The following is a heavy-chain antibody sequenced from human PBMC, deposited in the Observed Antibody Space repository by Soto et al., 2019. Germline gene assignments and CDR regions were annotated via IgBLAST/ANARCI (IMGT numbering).Heavy chain of an antibody. CDR2: ISGNGGNT. Sequence: GGSLRLSCAASGFTFSRYAMNWVRQAPGKGLEWVSGISGNGGNTQYADSVKGRFTISRDNSKNTVHLQMNSLRVEDTAVYRCVKEMGYCSSSSCSEYWGQGTLVTVSS. CDR1: GFTFSRYA. V-gene: IGHV3-23*01. J-gene: IGHJ4*02. D-gene: IGHD2-2*01. CDR3: VKEMGYCSSSSCSEY.